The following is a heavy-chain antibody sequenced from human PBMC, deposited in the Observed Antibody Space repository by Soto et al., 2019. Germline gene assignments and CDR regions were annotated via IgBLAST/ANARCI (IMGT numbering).Heavy chain of an antibody. J-gene: IGHJ6*02. CDR3: ARACSGGSCCTPFGMDV. Sequence: GGSLRLSCAASGFTFSSYGMHWVRQAPGKGLEWVAVIWYDGSNKYYADSVKGRFTISRDNSKNTLYLQMNSLRAEDAAVYYCARACSGGSCCTPFGMDVWGQGTTVTVSS. CDR1: GFTFSSYG. D-gene: IGHD2-15*01. V-gene: IGHV3-33*01. CDR2: IWYDGSNK.